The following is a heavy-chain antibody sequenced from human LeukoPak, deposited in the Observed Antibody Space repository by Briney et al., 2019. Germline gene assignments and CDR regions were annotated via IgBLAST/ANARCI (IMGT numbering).Heavy chain of an antibody. Sequence: GGSLRLSCAASGFTFSSYAMSWVRQAPGKGLEWVSAISGSGGSTYYADSVKGRFTISRDNSKNTLYLQMNSLRAEDTAVYYCAKADLMITFGVYYFDYWGQGTLVTVSS. CDR3: AKADLMITFGVYYFDY. CDR2: ISGSGGST. V-gene: IGHV3-23*01. CDR1: GFTFSSYA. J-gene: IGHJ4*02. D-gene: IGHD3-16*01.